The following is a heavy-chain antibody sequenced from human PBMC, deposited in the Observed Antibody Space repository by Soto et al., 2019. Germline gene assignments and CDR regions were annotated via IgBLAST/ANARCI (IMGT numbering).Heavy chain of an antibody. CDR1: GGTFSSYA. D-gene: IGHD3-3*01. CDR2: IIPIFGTA. V-gene: IGHV1-69*01. Sequence: QVQLVQSGAEVKKPGSSVKVSCKASGGTFSSYAISWVRQAPGQGLEWMGGIIPIFGTANYAQKFQGRVKITADESTITAYMGLSSLGSEDTAVYYCARGRTGVKDLLRFLEWLSDAFDIWGQGTMVTVSS. J-gene: IGHJ3*02. CDR3: ARGRTGVKDLLRFLEWLSDAFDI.